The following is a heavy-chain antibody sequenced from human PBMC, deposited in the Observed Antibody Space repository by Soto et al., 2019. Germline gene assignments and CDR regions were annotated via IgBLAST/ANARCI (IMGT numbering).Heavy chain of an antibody. J-gene: IGHJ6*03. V-gene: IGHV4-39*01. CDR1: GGSISSSSYY. D-gene: IGHD3-3*01. CDR2: IYYSGST. CDR3: ARRYYDFWSGYYYYYMDV. Sequence: SETLSLTCTVSGGSISSSSYYWGWIRQPPGKGLEWIGSIYYSGSTYYNQSLKNQVTISVDTSKNQFSLKLSSVTAADTAVYYCARRYYDFWSGYYYYYMDVWGKGTTVTVS.